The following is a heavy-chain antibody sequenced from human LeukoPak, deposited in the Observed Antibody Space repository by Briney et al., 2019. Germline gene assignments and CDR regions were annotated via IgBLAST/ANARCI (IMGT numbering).Heavy chain of an antibody. J-gene: IGHJ4*02. CDR2: IYYSGST. CDR3: ARQWKKQGGSSTSSKWGFDY. Sequence: PSETLSLTCTVSGGSISSSSYYWGWIRQPPGKGLEWIGSIYYSGSTYYNPSLKSRVTISVDTSKNQFSLKLSSVTAADTAVYYCARQWKKQGGSSTSSKWGFDYWGQGTLVTVSS. CDR1: GGSISSSSYY. V-gene: IGHV4-39*01. D-gene: IGHD2-2*01.